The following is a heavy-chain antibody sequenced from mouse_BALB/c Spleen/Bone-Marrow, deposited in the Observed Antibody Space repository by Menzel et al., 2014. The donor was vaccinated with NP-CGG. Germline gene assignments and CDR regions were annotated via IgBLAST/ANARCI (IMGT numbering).Heavy chain of an antibody. Sequence: QVQLQQSGPGLVAPSQSLSITCTVSGFSLTDYGVSWIRQPPGKGLEWLGVIWGGGGTYYNSALKTKLSISNDNSKSQVFLKMSSLQTDDTAMYYCAKHTGTVVGEIMDYWGQGTSVTVSS. V-gene: IGHV2-6-5*01. J-gene: IGHJ4*01. CDR3: AKHTGTVVGEIMDY. CDR2: IWGGGGT. CDR1: GFSLTDYG. D-gene: IGHD1-1*01.